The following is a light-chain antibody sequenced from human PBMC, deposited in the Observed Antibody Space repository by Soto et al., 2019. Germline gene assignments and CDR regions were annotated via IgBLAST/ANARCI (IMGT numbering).Light chain of an antibody. CDR1: QDISSA. J-gene: IGKJ4*01. CDR2: DVS. Sequence: AIQLTQSPSSLSTSIGDRVAITCRASQDISSALAWYQQKPGRPPKLLIYDVSSLESGVPSRFSGRRSWTDFILTISTVLPDDFATYYCQQFKGFPLTFGGGTNVEIK. CDR3: QQFKGFPLT. V-gene: IGKV1-13*02.